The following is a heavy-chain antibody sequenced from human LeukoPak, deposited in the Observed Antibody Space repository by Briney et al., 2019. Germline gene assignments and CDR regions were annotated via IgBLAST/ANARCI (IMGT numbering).Heavy chain of an antibody. CDR2: ISYDGSNK. V-gene: IGHV3-30*18. Sequence: TGGSLRLSCAASGFTFSSYGMHWVRQAPGKGLEWVAVISYDGSNKYYADSVKGRFTISRDNSKNTLYLQMNSLRAEDTAVYYCAKDYYGLGTREFDYWGQGTLVTVSS. D-gene: IGHD3-10*01. J-gene: IGHJ4*02. CDR3: AKDYYGLGTREFDY. CDR1: GFTFSSYG.